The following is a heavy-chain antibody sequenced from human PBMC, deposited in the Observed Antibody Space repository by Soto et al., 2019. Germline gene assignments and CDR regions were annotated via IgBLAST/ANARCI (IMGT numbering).Heavy chain of an antibody. D-gene: IGHD3-3*01. CDR2: IRSDGTVR. CDR3: ASKTIDDFDY. J-gene: IGHJ4*02. CDR1: GFTFKNYD. Sequence: PGGSLRLSCAASGFTFKNYDMHWVRQAPGKGLEWVAVIRSDGTVRNYADSVKGRFTISRDNSKSILYLEMNSLRAEDTALYYCASKTIDDFDYWGQGXLVTVSS. V-gene: IGHV3-33*01.